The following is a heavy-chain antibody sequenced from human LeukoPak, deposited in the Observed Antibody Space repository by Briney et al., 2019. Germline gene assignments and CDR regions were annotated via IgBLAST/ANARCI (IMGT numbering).Heavy chain of an antibody. Sequence: GGSLRLSCAASGCTFSDYYMSWIRQAPGKGLEWVAVISYDGSNKYYTDSVKGRFTISRDNSKNTLYLQMNSLRAEDTAVYYCAKDLTAGYDGLVDYWGQGTLVTVSS. CDR1: GCTFSDYY. D-gene: IGHD5-12*01. J-gene: IGHJ4*02. CDR3: AKDLTAGYDGLVDY. V-gene: IGHV3-30*18. CDR2: ISYDGSNK.